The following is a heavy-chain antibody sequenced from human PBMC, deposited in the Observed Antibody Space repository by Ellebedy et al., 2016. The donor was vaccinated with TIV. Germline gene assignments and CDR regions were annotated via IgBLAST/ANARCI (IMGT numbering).Heavy chain of an antibody. CDR2: ISHTGTRT. CDR1: GFTFTSFA. Sequence: GESLKISCAASGFTFTSFAMSWVRQAPGKGLEWVSTISHTGTRTYYADSVEGRFTISRDTSKKTLYLQMNSLRAEDTAVYYCARPKTGPVDYWGQGTLVTVSS. D-gene: IGHD7-27*01. J-gene: IGHJ4*02. CDR3: ARPKTGPVDY. V-gene: IGHV3-23*01.